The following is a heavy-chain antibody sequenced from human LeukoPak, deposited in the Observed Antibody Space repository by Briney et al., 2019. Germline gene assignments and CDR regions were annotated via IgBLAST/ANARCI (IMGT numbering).Heavy chain of an antibody. CDR3: ARGFHGDYERGWFDP. Sequence: SETLSLTCTVSGGSISSYYWSWIRQPPGKGLEWIGYIYYSGSTNYKSSLKSRVTISLDTSKNQFSLKLTSVTAADTAVYFCARGFHGDYERGWFDPWGQGTLVTVSS. CDR2: IYYSGST. D-gene: IGHD4-17*01. CDR1: GGSISSYY. V-gene: IGHV4-59*12. J-gene: IGHJ5*02.